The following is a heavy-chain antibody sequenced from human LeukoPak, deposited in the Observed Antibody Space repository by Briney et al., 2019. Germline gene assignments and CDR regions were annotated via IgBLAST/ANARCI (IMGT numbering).Heavy chain of an antibody. Sequence: VASVKVSCKVSGYTLTELSMHWGRQAPGKGLEWMGGFDPEDGETIYAQKFQGRVTMTEDTSTDTAYMELSSLRSEDTAVYYCAAFTYYYDSSGYRFDYWGQGTLVTVSS. CDR2: FDPEDGET. J-gene: IGHJ4*02. CDR3: AAFTYYYDSSGYRFDY. V-gene: IGHV1-24*01. CDR1: GYTLTELS. D-gene: IGHD3-22*01.